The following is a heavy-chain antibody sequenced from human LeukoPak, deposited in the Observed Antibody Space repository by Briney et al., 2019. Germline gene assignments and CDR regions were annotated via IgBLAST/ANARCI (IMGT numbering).Heavy chain of an antibody. D-gene: IGHD3-9*01. J-gene: IGHJ4*02. Sequence: SETLCLTCAVSGGSISSGGYSWSWIRQPPGKGLEWIGYIYHSGSTYYNPSLKSRVTISVDRSKNQFSLKLSSVTAADTAVYYCARGDYDILTGYYGASFDYWGQGTLVTVSS. V-gene: IGHV4-30-2*01. CDR1: GGSISSGGYS. CDR2: IYHSGST. CDR3: ARGDYDILTGYYGASFDY.